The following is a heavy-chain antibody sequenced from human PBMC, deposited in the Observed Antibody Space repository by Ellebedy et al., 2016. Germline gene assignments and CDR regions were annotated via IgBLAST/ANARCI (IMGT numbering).Heavy chain of an antibody. J-gene: IGHJ4*02. CDR1: GFTVTTSY. V-gene: IGHV3-7*03. CDR3: ARDLVVGAPDY. Sequence: GESLKISCAASGFTVTTSYVSWVRQAPGKGLEWVANIKQDGSEKYYVDSVKGRFTISRDNAKNSLYLQMNSLRAEDTAVYYCARDLVVGAPDYWGQGTLVTVSS. CDR2: IKQDGSEK. D-gene: IGHD1-26*01.